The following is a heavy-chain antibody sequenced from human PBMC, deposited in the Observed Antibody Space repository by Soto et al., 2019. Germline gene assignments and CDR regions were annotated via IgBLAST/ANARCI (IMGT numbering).Heavy chain of an antibody. D-gene: IGHD3-10*01. Sequence: SETLSLTCTVSGGSISSYYWSWIRQPPGKGLEWIGYIYYSGSTNYNPSLKSRVTISVDTSKNQFSRKLSSVTAADTAVYYCARGSWATPKGRYGSGSYYKGYYYYYGMDVWGQGTTVTVSS. V-gene: IGHV4-59*01. CDR3: ARGSWATPKGRYGSGSYYKGYYYYYGMDV. CDR1: GGSISSYY. J-gene: IGHJ6*02. CDR2: IYYSGST.